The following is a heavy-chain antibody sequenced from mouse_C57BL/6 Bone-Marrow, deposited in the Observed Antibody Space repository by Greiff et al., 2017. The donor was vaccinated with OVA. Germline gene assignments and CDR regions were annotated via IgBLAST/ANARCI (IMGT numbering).Heavy chain of an antibody. CDR3: ARINYWYFDV. CDR2: ISSGSSTI. J-gene: IGHJ1*03. Sequence: EVQVVESGGGLVKPGGSLKLSCAASGFTFRDYGMHWVRQAPEKGLEWVAYISSGSSTIYYADTVKGRFTISRDNAKNTLFLQMTSLRSEDTAMYYCARINYWYFDVWGTGTTVTVSS. CDR1: GFTFRDYG. V-gene: IGHV5-17*01.